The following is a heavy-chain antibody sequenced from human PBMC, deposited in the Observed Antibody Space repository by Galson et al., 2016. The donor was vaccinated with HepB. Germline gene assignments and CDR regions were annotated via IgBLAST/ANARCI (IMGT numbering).Heavy chain of an antibody. V-gene: IGHV1-58*01. CDR1: GFTFSASV. J-gene: IGHJ3*01. Sequence: SVKVSCKASGFTFSASVVHWVRQARGQPLEWIGGIVVGSGKTQYAQQFQERVIISRDMTTSTASLELSSLRHEDTAVYYCAAEPRMANTAFDVWGQGTMVTV. D-gene: IGHD1/OR15-1a*01. CDR2: IVVGSGKT. CDR3: AAEPRMANTAFDV.